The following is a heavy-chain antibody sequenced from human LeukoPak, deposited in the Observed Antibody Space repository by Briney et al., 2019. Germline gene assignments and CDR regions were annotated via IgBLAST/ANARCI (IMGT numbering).Heavy chain of an antibody. Sequence: QSGGSLRLSCAASGFTFSSYWMMWLRQAPGKGLEGVANIRQDGSEKNSVDSVKGRFTISRDNAKNPLYLQMNSLRAEDTAVYYCARIIAAHYYMDVWGKGTTVTVSS. CDR2: IRQDGSEK. CDR3: ARIIAAHYYMDV. J-gene: IGHJ6*03. V-gene: IGHV3-7*03. CDR1: GFTFSSYW. D-gene: IGHD6-6*01.